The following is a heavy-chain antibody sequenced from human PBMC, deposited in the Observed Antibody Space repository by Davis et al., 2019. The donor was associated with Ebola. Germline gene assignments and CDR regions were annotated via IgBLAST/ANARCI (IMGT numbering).Heavy chain of an antibody. CDR2: IKSKTDGGTT. V-gene: IGHV3-15*07. CDR1: GFTFSNAW. J-gene: IGHJ4*02. Sequence: GGSLRLSCAASGFTFSNAWMNWVRQAPGKGLEWVGRIKSKTDGGTTDYAAPVKGRFTISRDDSKNTLYLQMNSLKTEDTAVYYCTTGDYYDYVWGSYRSPSYFDYWGQGTLVTVSS. D-gene: IGHD3-16*02. CDR3: TTGDYYDYVWGSYRSPSYFDY.